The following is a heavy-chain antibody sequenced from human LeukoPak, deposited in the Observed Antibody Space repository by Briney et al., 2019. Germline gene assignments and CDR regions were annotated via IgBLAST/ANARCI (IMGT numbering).Heavy chain of an antibody. D-gene: IGHD2-2*01. V-gene: IGHV3-74*01. CDR3: ASTYCSSTSCYVTGYYYYYYMDV. CDR1: GFTFSSYW. Sequence: PGGSLRLSCGASGFTFSSYWTHWVRQAPGKGLVWVSRINSDGSSTSYADSVKGRFTISRDNAKNTLYLQMNSLRAEDTAVYYCASTYCSSTSCYVTGYYYYYYMDVWGKGTTVTVSS. CDR2: INSDGSST. J-gene: IGHJ6*03.